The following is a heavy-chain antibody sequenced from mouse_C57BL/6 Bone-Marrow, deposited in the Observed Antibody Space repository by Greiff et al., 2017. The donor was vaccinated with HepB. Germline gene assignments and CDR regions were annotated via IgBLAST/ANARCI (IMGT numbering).Heavy chain of an antibody. CDR3: ARWKDYDGFAY. D-gene: IGHD2-4*01. CDR1: GYAFSSSW. J-gene: IGHJ3*01. Sequence: QVQLQQSGPELVKPGASVKISCKASGYAFSSSWMNWVKQRPGKGLEWIGRIYPGDGDTNYNGKFKGKATRTADKSSSTAYMQLSSLTSEDSAVYFCARWKDYDGFAYWGQGTLVTVSA. V-gene: IGHV1-82*01. CDR2: IYPGDGDT.